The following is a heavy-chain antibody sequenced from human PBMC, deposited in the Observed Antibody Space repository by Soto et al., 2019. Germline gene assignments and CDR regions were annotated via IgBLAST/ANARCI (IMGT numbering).Heavy chain of an antibody. Sequence: EVQLLESGGGLVQPGGSLRLSCAASGFTFSTFAMNWVRQAPGKGLEWVSTVTNSGGSTYYADSVKGRFTISRDNSKNTVYLQMNSLRDEDKAVDYCAKDQRRMCSSTNCYIFDYWGQGALVTVSS. CDR3: AKDQRRMCSSTNCYIFDY. CDR2: VTNSGGST. J-gene: IGHJ4*02. D-gene: IGHD2-2*01. V-gene: IGHV3-23*01. CDR1: GFTFSTFA.